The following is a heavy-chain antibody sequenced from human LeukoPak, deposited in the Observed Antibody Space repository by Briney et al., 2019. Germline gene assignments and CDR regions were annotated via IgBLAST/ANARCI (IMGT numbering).Heavy chain of an antibody. V-gene: IGHV4-39*01. CDR3: ARQVSDYYYYYMDV. CDR1: GGSFSSSHYY. Sequence: PETLSLTCSVSGGSFSSSHYYWGWIRQPPGEGLQWIGNIYYSGSTYYNPSLESRVTISLDTSKNYFSLKLGSVTAADTAVYYCARQVSDYYYYYMDVWGKGTAVTVSS. D-gene: IGHD5/OR15-5a*01. J-gene: IGHJ6*03. CDR2: IYYSGST.